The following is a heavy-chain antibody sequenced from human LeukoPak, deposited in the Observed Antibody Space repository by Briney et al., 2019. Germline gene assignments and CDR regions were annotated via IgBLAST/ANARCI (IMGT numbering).Heavy chain of an antibody. CDR1: GGSISSYY. D-gene: IGHD6-13*01. CDR2: IYTSEST. V-gene: IGHV4-4*07. Sequence: PSETLSLTCTVSGGSISSYYWSWIRQPAGKGLEWIGRIYTSESTNYNPSLKSRVTMSVDTSKNQFSLKLSSVTAADTAVYYCARELVSSSWYSYYYYYYMDVWGKGTTATISS. J-gene: IGHJ6*03. CDR3: ARELVSSSWYSYYYYYYMDV.